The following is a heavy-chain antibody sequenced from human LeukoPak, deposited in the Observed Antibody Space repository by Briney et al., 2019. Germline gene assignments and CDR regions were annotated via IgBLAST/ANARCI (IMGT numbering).Heavy chain of an antibody. D-gene: IGHD3-10*01. CDR2: VNINEGP. CDR1: GGSISDFH. J-gene: IGHJ4*02. Sequence: PSKTLSLTCTVSGGSISDFHWSWIRQPAGKGLEWIGHVNINEGPKYNPSLRSRVIMSTDTSRNQYSLELTSVTAADTAVYYCTRDGNTYGPDFDYWGQGTLVTVSS. V-gene: IGHV4-4*07. CDR3: TRDGNTYGPDFDY.